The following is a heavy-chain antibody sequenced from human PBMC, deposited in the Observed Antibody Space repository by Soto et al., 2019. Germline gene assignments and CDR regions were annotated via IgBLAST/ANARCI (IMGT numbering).Heavy chain of an antibody. D-gene: IGHD3-10*01. CDR2: IYYSGST. CDR1: GGSISSSSYY. J-gene: IGHJ5*02. V-gene: IGHV4-39*01. CDR3: ASNPVYYYGSGSTDQENWFDP. Sequence: SETLSLTCTVSGGSISSSSYYWGWIRQPPGKGLEWIGSIYYSGSTYYNPSLKSRVTISVDTSKNQFSLKLSSVTAADTAVYYCASNPVYYYGSGSTDQENWFDPWGQGNLVTVS.